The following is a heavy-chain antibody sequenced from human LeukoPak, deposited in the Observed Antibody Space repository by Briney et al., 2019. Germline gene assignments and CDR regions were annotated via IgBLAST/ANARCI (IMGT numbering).Heavy chain of an antibody. CDR1: GGTFSNYA. CDR2: IIPIFGTS. V-gene: IGHV1-69*13. J-gene: IGHJ4*02. Sequence: SVKVSCKASGGTFSNYAINWVRQAPGQGLEWMGGIIPIFGTSHYSQKFQGRVTITAVDSMNTAYMELSSLRSDDTAVYYCARGWLAETTVVTPYNYWGQGTLVTVSS. D-gene: IGHD4-23*01. CDR3: ARGWLAETTVVTPYNY.